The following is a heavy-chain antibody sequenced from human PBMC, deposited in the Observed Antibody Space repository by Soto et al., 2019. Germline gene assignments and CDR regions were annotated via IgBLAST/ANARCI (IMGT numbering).Heavy chain of an antibody. Sequence: SENLSLTCAVCGGSFSGYYWSWIRQPPGKGLEWIGEINHSGSTNYNQSVKSRGRISVDTSKNQFSRKLRALTVADTAVYYCGRVSYSSSWYHSDPGTLPAFYGGMDGWGQVTRDT. J-gene: IGHJ6*02. CDR1: GGSFSGYY. V-gene: IGHV4-34*01. D-gene: IGHD6-13*01. CDR3: GRVSYSSSWYHSDPGTLPAFYGGMDG. CDR2: INHSGST.